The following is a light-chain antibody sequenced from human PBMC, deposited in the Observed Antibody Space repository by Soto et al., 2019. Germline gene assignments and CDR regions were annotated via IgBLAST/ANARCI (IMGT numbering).Light chain of an antibody. J-gene: IGKJ1*01. CDR3: QQYGSSPPT. Sequence: EIVLTQSPGTLSLSPGEGATLSCRASQSVTGSYLAWYQQKPGQAPRLLIYGASTRATGIPDRFSGSGSGTDFTLTISRPEPEDFAVYCCQQYGSSPPTFGHGTKV. CDR1: QSVTGSY. CDR2: GAS. V-gene: IGKV3-20*01.